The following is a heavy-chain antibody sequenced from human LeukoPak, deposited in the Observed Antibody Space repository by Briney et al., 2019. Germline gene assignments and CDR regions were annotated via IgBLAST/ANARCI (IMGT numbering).Heavy chain of an antibody. J-gene: IGHJ5*02. CDR1: GYTFTIYG. D-gene: IGHD4-17*01. Sequence: ASVTVSFKASGYTFTIYGISWGRQAPGQGLEWMGRISAYNGNTNYAHKFQGRVTMTTDTSTSTAYMELRSLRSDDTAVYYCARSTVTTFGVDWFDPWGQGTLVTVSS. CDR3: ARSTVTTFGVDWFDP. V-gene: IGHV1-18*01. CDR2: ISAYNGNT.